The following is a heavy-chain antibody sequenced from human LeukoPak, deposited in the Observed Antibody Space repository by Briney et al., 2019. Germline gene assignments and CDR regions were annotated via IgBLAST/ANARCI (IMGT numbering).Heavy chain of an antibody. CDR1: GYTFTSYA. J-gene: IGHJ4*02. CDR2: INTNTGNP. V-gene: IGHV7-4-1*02. D-gene: IGHD3-10*01. Sequence: ASVKVSCKASGYTFTSYAMNWVRQAPGQGLEWMGWINTNTGNPTYAQGFTGRFVFSLDTSVSTAYLQISSIKAEDTAVYYCARDFSYYGSGSYAPSDYWGQGTLVTVSS. CDR3: ARDFSYYGSGSYAPSDY.